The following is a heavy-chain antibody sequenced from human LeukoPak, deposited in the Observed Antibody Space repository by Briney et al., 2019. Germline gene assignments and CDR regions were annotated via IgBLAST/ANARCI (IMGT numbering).Heavy chain of an antibody. CDR1: GRSISSGGYY. V-gene: IGHV4-30-2*01. CDR3: ARDFYYDSSGYYMEQI. Sequence: SETLSLTCTVSGRSISSGGYYWSWIRQPPGKGLEWIGYIYHSGSTYYNPSLKSRVTISVDRSKNQCSLKLSSVTAADTAVYYCARDFYYDSSGYYMEQIWGQGTMVTVSS. J-gene: IGHJ3*02. CDR2: IYHSGST. D-gene: IGHD3-22*01.